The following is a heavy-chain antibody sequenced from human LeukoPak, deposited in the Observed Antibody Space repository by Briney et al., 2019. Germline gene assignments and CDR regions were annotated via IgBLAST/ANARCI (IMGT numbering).Heavy chain of an antibody. Sequence: PSETLSLTCAVYGGSFSGYYWSWIRQLPGKGLEWIGEINHSGSTNYNPSLKSRVTISVDTSKNQFSLKLSSVTAADTAVYYCARAKWEVSSWYGGALNVWGQGTTVTVSS. CDR2: INHSGST. CDR1: GGSFSGYY. D-gene: IGHD6-13*01. J-gene: IGHJ6*02. V-gene: IGHV4-34*01. CDR3: ARAKWEVSSWYGGALNV.